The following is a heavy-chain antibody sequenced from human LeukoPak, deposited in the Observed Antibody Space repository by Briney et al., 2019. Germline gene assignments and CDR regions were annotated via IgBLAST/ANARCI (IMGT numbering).Heavy chain of an antibody. CDR1: GYTFTGYY. CDR3: ARDSRTYYYYMDV. J-gene: IGHJ6*03. CDR2: INPNSGGT. Sequence: ASVKVSCKASGYTFTGYYMHWVRQAPGQGLEWMGWINPNSGGTNYAQKFQGRVTMTRDTSISTAYMELSRLRSDGTAVYYCARDSRTYYYYMDVWGKGTTVTVSS. V-gene: IGHV1-2*02.